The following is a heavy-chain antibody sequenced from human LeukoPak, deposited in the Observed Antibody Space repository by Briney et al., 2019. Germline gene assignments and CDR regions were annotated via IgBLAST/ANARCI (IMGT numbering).Heavy chain of an antibody. D-gene: IGHD3-16*02. J-gene: IGHJ3*02. CDR3: AREIIGDAFDI. Sequence: SETLSLTCTVSGGSISSGGYYWSWIRQPPGKGLEWIGYIYHSGSTYYNPSLKSRVTISVDTSKNQFSLKLSSVTAADTAVYYCAREIIGDAFDIWGQGTMVTVSS. CDR2: IYHSGST. V-gene: IGHV4-30-2*01. CDR1: GGSISSGGYY.